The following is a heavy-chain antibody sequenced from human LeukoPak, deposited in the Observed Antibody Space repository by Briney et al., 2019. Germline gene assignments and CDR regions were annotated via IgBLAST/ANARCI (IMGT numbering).Heavy chain of an antibody. Sequence: SETLSLTCTVSGGSISSGGYYWSWIRQPPGKGLEWIGYIYHSGSTYYNPSLKSRVTISVDRSKNQFSLKLSSVTAADTAVYYCARAGVSLDVVPAAANWFDPWGQGTLVTVSS. V-gene: IGHV4-30-2*01. CDR3: ARAGVSLDVVPAAANWFDP. CDR1: GGSISSGGYY. CDR2: IYHSGST. D-gene: IGHD2-2*01. J-gene: IGHJ5*02.